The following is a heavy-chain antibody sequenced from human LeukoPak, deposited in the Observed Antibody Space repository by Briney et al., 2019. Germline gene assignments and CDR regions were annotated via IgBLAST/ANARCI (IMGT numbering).Heavy chain of an antibody. CDR3: ARTQSDYVPNYFDY. J-gene: IGHJ4*02. Sequence: SETLSLTCAANGGSFSGYYWSWIRQPPGKGLEWIGEINHSGSTNYNPSLKSRVTISVDTSKNQFSLKLSSVTAADTAVYYCARTQSDYVPNYFDYWGQGTLVTVSS. V-gene: IGHV4-34*01. D-gene: IGHD4-17*01. CDR1: GGSFSGYY. CDR2: INHSGST.